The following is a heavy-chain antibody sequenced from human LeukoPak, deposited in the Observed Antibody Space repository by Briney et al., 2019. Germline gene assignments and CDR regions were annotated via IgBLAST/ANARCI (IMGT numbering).Heavy chain of an antibody. Sequence: SVKVSCKAYGGTFSRHAISWVRQAPGQGLEWMGGIIPIFGSPNYAQKFQGRLTITADGYTNTAYMELSSLKSEDTAVYYCARDAPSETAMVAAFDVWGQGTLLTVSS. CDR1: GGTFSRHA. CDR3: ARDAPSETAMVAAFDV. D-gene: IGHD5-18*01. V-gene: IGHV1-69*01. J-gene: IGHJ3*01. CDR2: IIPIFGSP.